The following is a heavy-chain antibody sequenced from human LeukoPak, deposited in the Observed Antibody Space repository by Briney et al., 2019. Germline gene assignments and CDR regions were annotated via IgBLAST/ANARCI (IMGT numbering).Heavy chain of an antibody. J-gene: IGHJ4*02. V-gene: IGHV4-4*08. Sequence: GSLRLSCAASGFRFSSYWMDWVRQAPGKGLEWIGRIYTSGSTNYNPSLKSRVTISVDTSKNQFSLKLSSVTAADTAVYYCARDSSSWYFDYWGQGTLVTVSS. CDR3: ARDSSSWYFDY. CDR1: GFRFSSYW. D-gene: IGHD6-13*01. CDR2: IYTSGST.